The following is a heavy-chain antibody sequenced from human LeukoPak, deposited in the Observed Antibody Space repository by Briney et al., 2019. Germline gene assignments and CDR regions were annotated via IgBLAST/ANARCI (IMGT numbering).Heavy chain of an antibody. CDR3: ARRQRSSWYFDY. Sequence: SETLSLTCTVSDDSISNFYWSWIRQSPEKGLEWIGFAHYSGNTYYNPSLTSRVTMSLDTSENQFSLKLTSMTAADSGVHYCARRQRSSWYFDYWGQGTLVTVSS. J-gene: IGHJ4*02. V-gene: IGHV4-59*08. CDR2: AHYSGNT. D-gene: IGHD6-13*01. CDR1: DDSISNFY.